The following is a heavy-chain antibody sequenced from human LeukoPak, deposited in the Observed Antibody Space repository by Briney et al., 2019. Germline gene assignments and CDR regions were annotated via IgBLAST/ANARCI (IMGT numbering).Heavy chain of an antibody. CDR3: ARHSGSYDPDY. CDR2: IYYSGST. J-gene: IGHJ4*02. Sequence: SETLSLTCTVSGGSISSGGYYWSWIRQHPGKGLEWIGYIYYSGSTYYNPSLKSRVTISVDTSKNQFSLKLSSVTAAGTAVYYCARHSGSYDPDYWGQGTLVTVSS. V-gene: IGHV4-31*03. D-gene: IGHD1-26*01. CDR1: GGSISSGGYY.